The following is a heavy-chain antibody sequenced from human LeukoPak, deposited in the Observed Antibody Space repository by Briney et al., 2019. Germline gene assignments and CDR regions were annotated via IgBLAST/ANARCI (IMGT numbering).Heavy chain of an antibody. CDR3: AKVSTSGIQQWLYSFDH. J-gene: IGHJ4*02. V-gene: IGHV1-8*01. D-gene: IGHD5-18*01. CDR1: GYTFTSYD. CDR2: MNPNSGNT. Sequence: ASVKVSCKASGYTFTSYDINWVRQATGQGLEWMGWMNPNSGNTGYAQKFQGRVTMTRSTSISTAYMELSSLRAEDTAAYYCAKVSTSGIQQWLYSFDHWGQGTLVTVSS.